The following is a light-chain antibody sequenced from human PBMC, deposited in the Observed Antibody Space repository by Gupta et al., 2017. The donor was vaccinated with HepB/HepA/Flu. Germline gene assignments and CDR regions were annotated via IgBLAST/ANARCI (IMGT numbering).Light chain of an antibody. Sequence: SYELTQTVSVSMVPGPTASITCGAKDIESKNVHWYQQKPGQAPVLVIYRDTTRPSGIPERFSGSNSGNTATLTISRAQAGDEADYYCQVWDSSAGVVFGGGTKLTVL. CDR1: DIESKN. CDR3: QVWDSSAGVV. J-gene: IGLJ2*01. CDR2: RDT. V-gene: IGLV3-9*01.